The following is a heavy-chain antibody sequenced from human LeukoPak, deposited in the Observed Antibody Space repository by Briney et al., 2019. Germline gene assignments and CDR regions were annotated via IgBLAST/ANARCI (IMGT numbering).Heavy chain of an antibody. CDR2: INPTDDTT. J-gene: IGHJ4*02. CDR1: GFTVSTYR. D-gene: IGHD4-17*01. CDR3: ARRVPYTVATDY. Sequence: GSLRLSCAASGFTVSTYRMSWVRQAPGKGLQWVSAINPTDDTTYYADSVKGRFTISRDDSKNTLYLQMNSLRAEDTAVYYCARRVPYTVATDYWGQGTLVTASS. V-gene: IGHV3-23*01.